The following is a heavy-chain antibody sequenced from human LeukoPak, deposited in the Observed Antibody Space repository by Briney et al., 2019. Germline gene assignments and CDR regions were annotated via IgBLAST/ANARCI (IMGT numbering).Heavy chain of an antibody. J-gene: IGHJ4*02. D-gene: IGHD2-8*01. V-gene: IGHV1-46*01. CDR2: INPSGGST. CDR1: RYTFTSYY. Sequence: ASVKVSCKTSRYTFTSYYMHWVRQAPGQGLEWMGIINPSGGSTNYAQKFQGGVTMTRDTSTTTVYMEVTSLRSEDTAAYYCARGLPTYCANGVCYLPPLDYWGQGTLVTVSS. CDR3: ARGLPTYCANGVCYLPPLDY.